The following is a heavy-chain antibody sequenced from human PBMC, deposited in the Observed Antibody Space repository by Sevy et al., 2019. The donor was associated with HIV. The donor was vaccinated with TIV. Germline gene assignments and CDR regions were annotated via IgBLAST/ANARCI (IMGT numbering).Heavy chain of an antibody. D-gene: IGHD2-2*01. Sequence: ASVKVSCKASGDTFTSYYMHWVRQAPGQGLEWMGIINPSDGTTNYAQKFQGRVTMTRDTSTNTLYMELSSLRFEDTAVYYCARDWSGYAHFDYWGQGTLVTVSS. J-gene: IGHJ4*02. CDR1: GDTFTSYY. CDR3: ARDWSGYAHFDY. V-gene: IGHV1-46*01. CDR2: INPSDGTT.